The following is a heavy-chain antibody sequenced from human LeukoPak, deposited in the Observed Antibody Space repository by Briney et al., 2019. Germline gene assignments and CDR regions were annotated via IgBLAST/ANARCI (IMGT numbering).Heavy chain of an antibody. CDR3: AKGAYCSGGNCYLGDLDY. V-gene: IGHV3-23*01. CDR2: ISGSGDYT. Sequence: PGGSLRLSCAASGFTFSSYEMNWVRQAPGKGLEWVSAISGSGDYTYYADSVKGRFTISRDNSKNTLYLQMNSLRVEDTAVYYCAKGAYCSGGNCYLGDLDYWGQGTLVTVSS. CDR1: GFTFSSYE. D-gene: IGHD2-15*01. J-gene: IGHJ4*02.